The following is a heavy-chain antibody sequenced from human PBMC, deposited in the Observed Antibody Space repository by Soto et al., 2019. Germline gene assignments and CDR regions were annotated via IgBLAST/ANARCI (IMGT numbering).Heavy chain of an antibody. CDR2: INHSGST. D-gene: IGHD3-10*01. V-gene: IGHV4-34*01. CDR3: ARGRSGSYYSQGYFQH. CDR1: GGSFSGYY. Sequence: SETLSLTCAVYGGSFSGYYWSWIRQPPGKGLEWIGEINHSGSTNYNPSLKSRVTISVDTSKNQFSLKLSSVTAADTAVYYCARGRSGSYYSQGYFQHWGHGSLVTVSS. J-gene: IGHJ1*01.